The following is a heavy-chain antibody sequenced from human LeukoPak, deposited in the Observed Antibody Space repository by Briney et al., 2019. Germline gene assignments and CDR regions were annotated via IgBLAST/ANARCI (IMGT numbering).Heavy chain of an antibody. J-gene: IGHJ4*02. CDR1: GGSFSGYY. V-gene: IGHV4-34*01. D-gene: IGHD3-22*01. CDR2: INHRGST. CDR3: ASDLYYYDSSGYPALGY. Sequence: SETLSLTCAVYGGSFSGYYWSWIRQPPGKGLEWIGEINHRGSTNYNPSLKSRVTISVDTSKNQFSLKLSSVTAADTAVYYCASDLYYYDSSGYPALGYWGQGTLVTVSS.